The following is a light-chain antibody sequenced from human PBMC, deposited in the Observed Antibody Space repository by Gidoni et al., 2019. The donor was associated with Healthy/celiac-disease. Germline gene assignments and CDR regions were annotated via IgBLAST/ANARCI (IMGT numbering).Light chain of an antibody. CDR3: QKYNSAPLT. CDR2: AAS. Sequence: DIQMTQSPSSLSASVGDRVTITCRASQCISNYLAWYQKKPGKVPKLLIYAASPLHSGVPSRFSGSGSGTDFTLTISSLQPEDVATYYCQKYNSAPLTFGGGTKVEIK. J-gene: IGKJ4*01. V-gene: IGKV1-27*01. CDR1: QCISNY.